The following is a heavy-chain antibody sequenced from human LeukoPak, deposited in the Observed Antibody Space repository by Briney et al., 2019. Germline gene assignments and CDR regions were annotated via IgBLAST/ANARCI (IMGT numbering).Heavy chain of an antibody. Sequence: GGSLRLSCGASGFTFSTYAMTWVRQAPGKGLEWVSAISATGGSPYYADSVKGRFTISRDNSKNTLYLQMNSLRAEDTALYYCAKGKVLAFLNWFDPWGQGTLVTVSS. V-gene: IGHV3-23*01. CDR2: ISATGGSP. CDR3: AKGKVLAFLNWFDP. D-gene: IGHD3-3*01. CDR1: GFTFSTYA. J-gene: IGHJ5*02.